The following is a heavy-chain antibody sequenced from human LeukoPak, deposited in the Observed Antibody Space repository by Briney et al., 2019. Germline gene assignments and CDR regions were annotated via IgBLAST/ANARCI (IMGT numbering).Heavy chain of an antibody. Sequence: AGGSLRLSCAASGFTFSSYSMTWVRQAPGKGLEWVSSISRTSSDIYYADSVKGRITISRDNAKNSLYLQMNSLRAEDTAVYYCAKAPPYSGSPYYYYMDVWGKGTTVTVSS. J-gene: IGHJ6*03. CDR3: AKAPPYSGSPYYYYMDV. CDR1: GFTFSSYS. D-gene: IGHD5-12*01. V-gene: IGHV3-21*01. CDR2: ISRTSSDI.